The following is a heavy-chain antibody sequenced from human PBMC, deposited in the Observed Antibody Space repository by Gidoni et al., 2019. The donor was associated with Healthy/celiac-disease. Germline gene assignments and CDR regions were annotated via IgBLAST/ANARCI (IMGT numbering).Heavy chain of an antibody. J-gene: IGHJ5*02. V-gene: IGHV3-21*01. CDR3: APRAGITGT. Sequence: EVQLVESGGGLVKPGGSLRLSRAVSGFTFSSYSMNWFRQATGEGLGWVSSIISSSSYIYYADSVKGRFTISRDNAKNSLYLQMNSLRAEDTAVYYCAPRAGITGTWGQGTLVTVSS. CDR2: IISSSSYI. CDR1: GFTFSSYS. D-gene: IGHD1-20*01.